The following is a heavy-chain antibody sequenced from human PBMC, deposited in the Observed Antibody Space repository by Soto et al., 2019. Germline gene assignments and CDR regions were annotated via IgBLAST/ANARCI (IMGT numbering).Heavy chain of an antibody. D-gene: IGHD3-10*01. V-gene: IGHV4-31*02. CDR3: ARDRRSLDGSGSYYSPDAFDI. J-gene: IGHJ3*02. Sequence: SETLSLTWTVSGGSISSGGYYWSWIRQHPGKGLEWIGYIYYSGSTYYNPSLKSRVTISVDTSKNQFSLKLSSVTAADTAVYYCARDRRSLDGSGSYYSPDAFDIWGQGTMVTVSS. CDR2: IYYSGST. CDR1: GGSISSGGYY.